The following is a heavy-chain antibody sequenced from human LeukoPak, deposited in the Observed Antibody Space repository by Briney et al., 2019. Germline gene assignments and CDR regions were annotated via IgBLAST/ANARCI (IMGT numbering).Heavy chain of an antibody. CDR1: GFTFSLYT. J-gene: IGHJ4*02. CDR2: ISYDGSDK. D-gene: IGHD5/OR15-5a*01. Sequence: GGSLRLSCAASGFTFSLYTMHWVRQAPGKGLEWVALISYDGSDKYYADSVKGRFTISRDNSKNTLYLQMNSLRAEDTAVYYCAKLTGVDGTGYWGQGTLVTVSS. V-gene: IGHV3-30*01. CDR3: AKLTGVDGTGY.